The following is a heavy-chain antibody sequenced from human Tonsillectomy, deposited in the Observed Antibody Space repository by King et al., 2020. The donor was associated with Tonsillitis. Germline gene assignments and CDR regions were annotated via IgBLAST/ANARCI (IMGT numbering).Heavy chain of an antibody. CDR1: GFTFSSYS. D-gene: IGHD3-3*01. CDR3: AREVPDFLSGYFDY. CDR2: ISYDGSDK. J-gene: IGHJ4*02. Sequence: HVQLVESGGGVVQPGRSLRLSCAASGFTFSSYSMHWVRQAPGKGLEWVAVISYDGSDKYYADSVKGRFTISRDNSKNTVYLQMNSLRAEDTAVYYCAREVPDFLSGYFDYWGQGTLVTVSS. V-gene: IGHV3-30*04.